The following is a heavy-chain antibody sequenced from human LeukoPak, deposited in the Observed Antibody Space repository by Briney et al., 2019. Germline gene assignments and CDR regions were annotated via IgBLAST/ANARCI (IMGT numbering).Heavy chain of an antibody. V-gene: IGHV3-23*01. CDR1: GFTVYNFA. CDR2: ISGSGGTT. Sequence: GGSLRLSCVASGFTVYNFAMSWVRQAPGKGLEWVSVISGSGGTTYYADSVKGRFTISRDNSKNTLYLQMNSLRAEDTAVYYCAKRADEYSSGWYGDNWFDPWGQGTLVTVSS. D-gene: IGHD6-19*01. J-gene: IGHJ5*02. CDR3: AKRADEYSSGWYGDNWFDP.